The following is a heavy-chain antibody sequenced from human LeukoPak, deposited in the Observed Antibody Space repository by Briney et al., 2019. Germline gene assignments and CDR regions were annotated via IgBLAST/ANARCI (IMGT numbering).Heavy chain of an antibody. CDR3: ARDRPRLRGYSYGYYYYMDV. Sequence: SETLSLTCTVSGCSISSYYWGWIRQPPAKGREWIGSIYYSGSTYYNPSLKSRVTISVDTSKNQFSLKLSSVTAADTAVYYCARDRPRLRGYSYGYYYYMDVWGKGTTVTVSS. V-gene: IGHV4-39*07. J-gene: IGHJ6*03. CDR2: IYYSGST. CDR1: GCSISSYY. D-gene: IGHD5-18*01.